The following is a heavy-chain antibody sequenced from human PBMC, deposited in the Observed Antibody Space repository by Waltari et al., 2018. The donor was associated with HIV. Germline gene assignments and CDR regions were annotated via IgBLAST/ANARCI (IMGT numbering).Heavy chain of an antibody. D-gene: IGHD1-20*01. CDR3: ARDAYNWNDRNYYGMDV. CDR2: ISSSGSTI. Sequence: EVQLVASGGGLVQHGGSLRLPCAASGFTFSSYDWNWVRHAPGSGLEWVSYISSSGSTIYYADSVKGRFTISRDNAKNSLYLQMNSLRAEDTAVYYCARDAYNWNDRNYYGMDVWGQGTTVTVSS. J-gene: IGHJ6*02. CDR1: GFTFSSYD. V-gene: IGHV3-48*03.